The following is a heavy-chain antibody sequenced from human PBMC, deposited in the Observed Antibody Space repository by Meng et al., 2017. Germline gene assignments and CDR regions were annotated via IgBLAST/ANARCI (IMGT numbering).Heavy chain of an antibody. CDR1: GGTFSSYA. CDR3: AREGPCGGDCSGFDY. V-gene: IGHV1-69*01. Sequence: QGQLVQAGAEVKKPGSSVKVSCKASGGTFSSYAISWVRQAPGQGLEWMGGIIPIFGTANYAQKFQGRVTITADESTSTAYMELSSLRSEDTAVYYCAREGPCGGDCSGFDYWGQGTLVTVSS. J-gene: IGHJ4*02. CDR2: IIPIFGTA. D-gene: IGHD2-21*02.